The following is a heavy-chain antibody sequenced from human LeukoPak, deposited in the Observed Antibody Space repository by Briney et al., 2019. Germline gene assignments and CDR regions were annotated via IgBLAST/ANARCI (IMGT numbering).Heavy chain of an antibody. CDR2: ISGNGDNT. CDR1: GFTFSTYA. J-gene: IGHJ4*02. Sequence: GGSLRLSCAASGFTFSTYAMSWVRQAPGKGLEWVSAISGNGDNTYYADSVKGRFTIPRDNSKNTLYLQMNSLRADDTALYYCAKDLRGRVALADYWGQGTLVTVSS. V-gene: IGHV3-23*01. CDR3: AKDLRGRVALADY. D-gene: IGHD2-8*02.